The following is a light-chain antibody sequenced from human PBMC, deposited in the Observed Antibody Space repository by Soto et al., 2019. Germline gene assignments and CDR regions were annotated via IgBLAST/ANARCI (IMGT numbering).Light chain of an antibody. J-gene: IGLJ2*01. CDR2: DVS. CDR3: SSYATNRDVL. Sequence: QPVLTQPASVSGSTGQSITISCTGSSSDIGHYNFVSWYQHHPGKAPKLIIYDVSDRPSGVSNRFSGSKSGNTASLTISGLQAEDEADYYCSSYATNRDVLFGGGTKLTVL. CDR1: SSDIGHYNF. V-gene: IGLV2-14*03.